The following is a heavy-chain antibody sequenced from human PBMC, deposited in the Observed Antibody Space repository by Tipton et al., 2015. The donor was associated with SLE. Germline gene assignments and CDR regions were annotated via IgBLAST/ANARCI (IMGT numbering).Heavy chain of an antibody. Sequence: GSLRLSCTASGFTFSNYGMHWVRQAPGKGLEWVAHVRVDGSKRSYAESVRGRFTISRDNSKDSLYLQMSSLRAEDTAVYFCETMVQGVISLSDYWGQGTLVTVSS. V-gene: IGHV3-30*02. CDR1: GFTFSNYG. CDR3: ETMVQGVISLSDY. CDR2: VRVDGSKR. D-gene: IGHD3-10*01. J-gene: IGHJ4*02.